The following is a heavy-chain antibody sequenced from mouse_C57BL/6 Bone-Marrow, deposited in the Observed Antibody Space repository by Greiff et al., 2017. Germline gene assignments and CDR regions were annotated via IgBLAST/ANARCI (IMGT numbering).Heavy chain of an antibody. D-gene: IGHD2-4*01. CDR3: ARSGDYDYDGYFDY. CDR1: GYTFTDYY. V-gene: IGHV1-75*01. Sequence: QVQLQQSGPELVKPGASVKISCKASGYTFTDYYINWVKQRPGQGLEWIGWIFPGSGSTYYNEKLKGKATLTVDKSSSTAYMLLSSLTSEDSAVYFCARSGDYDYDGYFDYWGQGTTLTVSS. J-gene: IGHJ2*01. CDR2: IFPGSGST.